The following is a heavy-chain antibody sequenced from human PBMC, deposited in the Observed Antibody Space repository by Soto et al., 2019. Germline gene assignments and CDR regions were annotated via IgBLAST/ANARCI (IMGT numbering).Heavy chain of an antibody. CDR3: ARDMGNDSSGYYPT. J-gene: IGHJ4*02. CDR1: GGTFSSYA. V-gene: IGHV1-69*13. Sequence: GASVKVSCKASGGTFSSYAISWVRQAPGQGLEWMGGIIPIFGTANYAQKFQGRVTITADESTSTAYMELSSLRSEDTAVYYCARDMGNDSSGYYPTWGQGTLVTVSS. CDR2: IIPIFGTA. D-gene: IGHD3-22*01.